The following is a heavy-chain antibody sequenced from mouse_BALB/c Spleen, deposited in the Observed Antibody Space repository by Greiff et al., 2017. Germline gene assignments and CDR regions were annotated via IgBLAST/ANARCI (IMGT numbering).Heavy chain of an antibody. CDR3: TRIDFDY. Sequence: QVQLKQSGADLVKPGASVKLSCKASGYTFTSYYMYWVKQRPGQGLEWIGEINPSNGGTNFNEKFKSKATLTVDKSSSTAYMQLSSLTSEDSAVYYCTRIDFDYWGQGTTLTVSS. J-gene: IGHJ2*01. CDR2: INPSNGGT. CDR1: GYTFTSYY. V-gene: IGHV1S81*02.